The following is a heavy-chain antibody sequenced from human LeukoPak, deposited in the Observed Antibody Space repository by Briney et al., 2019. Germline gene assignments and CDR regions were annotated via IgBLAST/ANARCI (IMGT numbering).Heavy chain of an antibody. D-gene: IGHD2-21*02. J-gene: IGHJ5*02. CDR1: GGSINSYY. Sequence: SETLSLTCTVSGGSINSYYWSWIRQPPGKGLEWIGYMYNSGLTNYNPSLKSRVTISVDTSKSQFSLKLSSVTAADTAVYYCARLHYGDPTSWFDPWGQGTLVTVSS. CDR3: ARLHYGDPTSWFDP. CDR2: MYNSGLT. V-gene: IGHV4-59*08.